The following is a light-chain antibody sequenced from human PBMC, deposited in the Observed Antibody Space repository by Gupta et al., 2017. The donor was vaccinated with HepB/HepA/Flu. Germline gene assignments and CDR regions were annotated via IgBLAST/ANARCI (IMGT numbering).Light chain of an antibody. Sequence: DIQMTQSPSSLSASVGDRVTITCRASQSISSYLNWYQQKPGKAPKLLIYAASSWQSGVPSRFSGSGSGTDFTLTISSRQPEDFATYYCQQSYSTPQRSFGQGTKLEIK. J-gene: IGKJ2*04. V-gene: IGKV1-39*01. CDR2: AAS. CDR1: QSISSY. CDR3: QQSYSTPQRS.